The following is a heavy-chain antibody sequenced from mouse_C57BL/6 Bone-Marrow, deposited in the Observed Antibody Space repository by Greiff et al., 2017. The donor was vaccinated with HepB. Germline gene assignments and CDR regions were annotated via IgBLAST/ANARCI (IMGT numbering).Heavy chain of an antibody. CDR3: ARDAQFWDYYGSSYWYFDV. J-gene: IGHJ1*03. V-gene: IGHV7-1*01. CDR1: GFTFSDFY. Sequence: EVKLMESGGGLVQSGRSLRLSCATSGFTFSDFYMEWVRQAPGKGLEWIAASRNKANDYTTEYSASVKGRFIVSRDTSQSILYLQMNALRAEDTAIYYCARDAQFWDYYGSSYWYFDVWGTGTTVTVSS. CDR2: SRNKANDYTT. D-gene: IGHD1-1*01.